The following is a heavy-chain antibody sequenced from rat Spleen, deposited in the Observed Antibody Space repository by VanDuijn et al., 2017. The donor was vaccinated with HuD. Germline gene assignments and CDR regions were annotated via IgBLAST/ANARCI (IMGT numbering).Heavy chain of an antibody. D-gene: IGHD1-4*01. J-gene: IGHJ2*01. CDR1: GFTFSNYG. CDR3: TRSRGYPGVTFDY. V-gene: IGHV2S12*01. Sequence: VQLVESGGDLVQPGRSLKLSCAASGFTFSNYGMAWVRQPPGKGLEWIAAISSGGSTYFNSVLKSRLSISRDTSKSQVFLKMNSLQTEDTAIYYCTRSRGYPGVTFDYWGQGVMVAVSS. CDR2: ISSGGST.